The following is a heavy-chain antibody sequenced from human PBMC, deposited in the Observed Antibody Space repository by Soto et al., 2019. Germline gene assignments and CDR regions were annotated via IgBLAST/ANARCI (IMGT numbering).Heavy chain of an antibody. CDR1: GFTFSSYG. V-gene: IGHV3-30*03. Sequence: GGSLRLSCAASGFTFSSYGMHWVRQDPGKGLEWVAVISYDGSNKYYADSVKGRFTISRDNSKNTLYLQMNSLRAEDTAVYYCAIFNDYIWGSYRYQYYFDYWGQGTLVTVSS. CDR3: AIFNDYIWGSYRYQYYFDY. D-gene: IGHD3-16*02. CDR2: ISYDGSNK. J-gene: IGHJ4*02.